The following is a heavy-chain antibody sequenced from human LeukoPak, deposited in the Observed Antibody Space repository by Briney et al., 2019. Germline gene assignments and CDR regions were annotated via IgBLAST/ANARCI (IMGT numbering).Heavy chain of an antibody. J-gene: IGHJ4*02. CDR1: GFTFSNYN. CDR2: ISTSSSYK. V-gene: IGHV3-21*01. Sequence: GGSLRLSCAASGFTFSNYNINWVRQAPGKGLEWVSSISTSSSYKYYADSVKGRFTISRDNAKDSLYLQMNSLRAEDTAVYYCARGRYDVLAGYQPTYFDYWGQGTLATVSS. CDR3: ARGRYDVLAGYQPTYFDY. D-gene: IGHD3-9*01.